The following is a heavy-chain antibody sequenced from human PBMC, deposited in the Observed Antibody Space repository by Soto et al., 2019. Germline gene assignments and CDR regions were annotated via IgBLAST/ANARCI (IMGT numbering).Heavy chain of an antibody. V-gene: IGHV1-3*01. CDR1: GYTFTDYA. CDR3: AREYFDMLTGYYSHEY. Sequence: QVHLVQSGVGVRKPGASVKLSCKASGYTFTDYAMHWVRQAPGQRPEWMGWINVANGNTKYSPKFQGRVTFTRDTSASTAYMEVSSLRSEDTAVYYCAREYFDMLTGYYSHEYWGQGTLVTVSS. J-gene: IGHJ4*02. D-gene: IGHD3-9*01. CDR2: INVANGNT.